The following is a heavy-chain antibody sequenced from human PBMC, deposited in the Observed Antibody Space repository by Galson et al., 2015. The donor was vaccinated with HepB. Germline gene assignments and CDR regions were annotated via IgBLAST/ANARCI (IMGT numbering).Heavy chain of an antibody. J-gene: IGHJ4*02. CDR1: GFTFSSYS. CDR2: ISSSSSYI. Sequence: SLRLSCAASGFTFSSYSMNWVRQAPGKGLEWVSSISSSSSYIYYADSVKGRFTISRDNAKNSLYLQMNSLRAEDTAVYYCARDARPDYYGSGSWVYWGQGTLVTVSS. V-gene: IGHV3-21*01. D-gene: IGHD3-10*01. CDR3: ARDARPDYYGSGSWVY.